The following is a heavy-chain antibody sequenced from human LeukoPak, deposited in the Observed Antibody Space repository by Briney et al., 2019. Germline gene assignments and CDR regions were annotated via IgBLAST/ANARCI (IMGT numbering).Heavy chain of an antibody. V-gene: IGHV1-18*01. J-gene: IGHJ4*02. CDR1: GYTFTSYG. D-gene: IGHD3-22*01. Sequence: ASVKVSCKASGYTFTSYGISWVRQAPGQGLEWIGWISPYHGNTHYAQKLQGRVTMTTDTSTSTVYMELRSLRSDDTAVYYCARGSPPRRNYDSRGYYSYYFDYWGQGTLVTVSS. CDR3: ARGSPPRRNYDSRGYYSYYFDY. CDR2: ISPYHGNT.